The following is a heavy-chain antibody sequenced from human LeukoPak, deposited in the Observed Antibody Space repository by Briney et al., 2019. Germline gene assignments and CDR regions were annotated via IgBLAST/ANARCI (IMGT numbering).Heavy chain of an antibody. J-gene: IGHJ4*02. CDR3: ARGEYCSGGSCYEDFDY. CDR1: GGSFSGYY. D-gene: IGHD2-15*01. CDR2: IYHSGST. V-gene: IGHV4-34*01. Sequence: SETLSLTCAVYGGSFSGYYWSWVRQPPGKGLGWIGEIYHSGSTNYNPSLKSRVTISVDKSKNQFSLKLSSVTAADTAVYYCARGEYCSGGSCYEDFDYWGQGTLVTVSS.